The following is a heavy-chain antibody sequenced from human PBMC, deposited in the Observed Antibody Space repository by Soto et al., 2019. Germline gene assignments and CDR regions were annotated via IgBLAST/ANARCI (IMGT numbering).Heavy chain of an antibody. CDR3: TRPALFMSTLDS. CDR2: IWHDGSKQ. V-gene: IGHV3-33*01. J-gene: IGHJ4*02. Sequence: RLSSAAAECKFTDFAMHWVRQDPGKGLEWVAFIWHDGSKQYYADSVKGRFTISRDNSKNTLYLQMNSLRAEDTAFYYCTRPALFMSTLDSWGARILVTVPS. D-gene: IGHD3-16*01. CDR1: ECKFTDFA.